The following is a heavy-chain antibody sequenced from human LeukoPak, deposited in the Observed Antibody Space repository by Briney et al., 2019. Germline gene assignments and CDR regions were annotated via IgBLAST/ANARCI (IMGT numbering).Heavy chain of an antibody. CDR1: GFTFSNAW. CDR2: IKSKTDGGTP. J-gene: IGHJ4*02. Sequence: GGSLRLSCAASGFTFSNAWMSWVRQAPGKGLEWVGRIKSKTDGGTPDYAAPVKGRLTISRDDSKNTLYLQMNSLKTEDTAVYYCTGVSRSSWYDYWGQGTLVTVSS. D-gene: IGHD6-13*01. V-gene: IGHV3-15*01. CDR3: TGVSRSSWYDY.